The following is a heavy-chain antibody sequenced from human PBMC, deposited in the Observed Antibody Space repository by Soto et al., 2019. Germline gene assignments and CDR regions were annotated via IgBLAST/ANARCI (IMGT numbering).Heavy chain of an antibody. CDR1: GFTCDDYA. D-gene: IGHD6-13*01. CDR3: VKDESINWYSGHFRH. CDR2: INWNSGSI. V-gene: IGHV3-9*01. J-gene: IGHJ1*01. Sequence: SLRLSCGASGFTCDDYAMHWVRQVPGKGLEWVSGINWNSGSIGYGDSVKGRFAISRDNAKNSLHLQMNSLSAEDTAFYYCVKDESINWYSGHFRHWGQGTLVIV.